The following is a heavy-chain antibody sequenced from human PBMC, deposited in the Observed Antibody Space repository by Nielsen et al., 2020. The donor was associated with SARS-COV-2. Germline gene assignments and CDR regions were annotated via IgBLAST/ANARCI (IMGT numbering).Heavy chain of an antibody. D-gene: IGHD1-14*01. V-gene: IGHV4-34*01. Sequence: SETLSLTCVAYGGSLSGFQWKWIRQPPGKGLEWIAQINHSGDTKHNPSLKSRVTISVDTSKNQFSLKLSSVTAADTAVYYCARGRNENDYMDVWGSGTTVTMSS. CDR2: INHSGDT. CDR1: GGSLSGFQ. CDR3: ARGRNENDYMDV. J-gene: IGHJ6*03.